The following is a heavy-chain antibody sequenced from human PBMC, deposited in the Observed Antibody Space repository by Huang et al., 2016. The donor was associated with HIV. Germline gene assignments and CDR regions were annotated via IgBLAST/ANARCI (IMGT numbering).Heavy chain of an antibody. D-gene: IGHD6-19*01. J-gene: IGHJ6*02. V-gene: IGHV3-72*01. Sequence: EVQLVESGGGLVQPGGSLRLSCAASGFTFSDHYMDWVRQAPWKVLELVGLSRNKVRSYTTEDAASVKGRFTISRDDSETSLYLQMNSLRTEDSAVYYCTGALASDTGMDVWGQGTTVTVSS. CDR3: TGALASDTGMDV. CDR2: SRNKVRSYTT. CDR1: GFTFSDHY.